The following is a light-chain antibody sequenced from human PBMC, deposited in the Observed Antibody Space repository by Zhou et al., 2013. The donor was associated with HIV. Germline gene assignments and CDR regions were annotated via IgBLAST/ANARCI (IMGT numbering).Light chain of an antibody. J-gene: IGKJ3*01. CDR3: QQYRGRPTS. CDR2: GAS. Sequence: DIVMTQSPVVLSVTPGQRATLSCRASQNVNNDVAWYQVKPGQPPRLLISGASTRASGIPARFGGSGSGTDFTLTISDIQSEDFALYYCQQYRGRPTSFGPGPRWMS. CDR1: QNVNND. V-gene: IGKV3-15*01.